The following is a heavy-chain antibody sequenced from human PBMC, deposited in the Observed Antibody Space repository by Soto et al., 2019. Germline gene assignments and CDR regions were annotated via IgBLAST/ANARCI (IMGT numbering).Heavy chain of an antibody. J-gene: IGHJ4*02. CDR2: IKQDGSEK. V-gene: IGHV3-7*05. D-gene: IGHD3-3*01. CDR1: GFTFSRYW. Sequence: GGSLRLSCAASGFTFSRYWMSWVRQAPGKGLEWVANIKQDGSEKYSVDSVKGRFTISRDKAKNSLYLQMNSLRAEDTAVYYCARARNVASLEWLLYFDYWGQGTLVTVSS. CDR3: ARARNVASLEWLLYFDY.